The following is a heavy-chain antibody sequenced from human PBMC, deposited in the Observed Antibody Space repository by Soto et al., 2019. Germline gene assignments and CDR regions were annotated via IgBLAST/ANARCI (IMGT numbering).Heavy chain of an antibody. CDR1: GFTFSSYG. CDR3: ARDLFGAEDY. J-gene: IGHJ4*02. D-gene: IGHD3-10*01. V-gene: IGHV3-33*01. CDR2: IWYDGSNK. Sequence: QVQLVESGGGVVQPGRSLRLSCAASGFTFSSYGMHWVRQAPGKGLERVAVIWYDGSNKHYADSVKGRFTISRDNSKNTLYVQMNSLRAEDTAVYYCARDLFGAEDYWGQGTLVTVSS.